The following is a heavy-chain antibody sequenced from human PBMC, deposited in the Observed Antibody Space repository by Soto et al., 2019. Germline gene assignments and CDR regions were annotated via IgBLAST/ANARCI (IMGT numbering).Heavy chain of an antibody. CDR2: ISSSSSYI. V-gene: IGHV3-21*01. CDR1: GFTFSSYS. D-gene: IGHD6-19*01. J-gene: IGHJ6*02. CDR3: ARDKQWLVRGYYYGIDV. Sequence: GGSLRLSCAASGFTFSSYSMNWVRQAPGKGLEWVSSISSSSSYIYYADSVKGRFTISRDNAKNSLYLQMNSLRAEDTAVYYCARDKQWLVRGYYYGIDVWGQGTAVTVSS.